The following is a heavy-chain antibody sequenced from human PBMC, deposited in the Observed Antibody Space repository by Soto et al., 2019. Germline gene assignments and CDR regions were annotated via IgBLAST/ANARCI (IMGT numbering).Heavy chain of an antibody. CDR2: IIQDGSEK. CDR1: GFSLSSYW. J-gene: IGHJ4*02. Sequence: EVQLVESGGGLVQPGGSLRLSCTVSGFSLSSYWMSWVRQAPGKGLEWVANIIQDGSEKQYVDSVEGRFTISRDNAKNSLYLQMNGLRAEDTAVYYCARGHSAPDYWGQGTLVTVSS. CDR3: ARGHSAPDY. V-gene: IGHV3-7*01.